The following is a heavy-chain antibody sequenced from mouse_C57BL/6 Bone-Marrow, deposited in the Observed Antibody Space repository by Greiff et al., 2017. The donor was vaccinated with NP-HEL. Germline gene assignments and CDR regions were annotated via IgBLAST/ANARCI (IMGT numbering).Heavy chain of an antibody. J-gene: IGHJ4*01. CDR3: ARREGNYYGSSYVRYYYAMDY. V-gene: IGHV1-59*01. CDR1: GYTFTSYW. CDR2: IDPSDSYT. Sequence: QVQLKQPGAELVRPGTSVKLSCKASGYTFTSYWMHWVKQRPGQGLEWIGVIDPSDSYTNYNQKFKGKATLTVDTSSSTAYMQLSSLTSEDSAVYYCARREGNYYGSSYVRYYYAMDYWGQGTSVTVSS. D-gene: IGHD1-1*01.